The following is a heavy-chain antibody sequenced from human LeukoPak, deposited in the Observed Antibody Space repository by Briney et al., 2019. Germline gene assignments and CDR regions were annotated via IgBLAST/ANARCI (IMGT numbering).Heavy chain of an antibody. CDR2: IRSKSFGGTA. Sequence: PGGSLRLSCTGSGFIFGDNAMSWFRQAPGKGLEWISYIRSKSFGGTAEYAPSVKGRFTISRDDSKSIAYLQMNSLETEDTAVYYCATNALVWFGQSSTLGIDYWGQGTLVTVSS. D-gene: IGHD3-10*01. CDR3: ATNALVWFGQSSTLGIDY. CDR1: GFIFGDNA. V-gene: IGHV3-49*03. J-gene: IGHJ4*02.